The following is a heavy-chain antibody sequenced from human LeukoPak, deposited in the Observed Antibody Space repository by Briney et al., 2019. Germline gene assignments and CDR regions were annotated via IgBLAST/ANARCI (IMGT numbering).Heavy chain of an antibody. CDR2: IYTSGST. V-gene: IGHV4-61*02. J-gene: IGHJ3*02. CDR3: ATVEMAHNTEGAFDI. Sequence: PSQTLSLTCAVSGGSLSSGGYFWGWIRQYPGKGLEWIGRIYTSGSTSYNPSLKGRVTMSVDTSNNQFSLRLSSVTAADTAVYYCATVEMAHNTEGAFDIWGQGTMVTVSS. D-gene: IGHD5-24*01. CDR1: GGSLSSGGYF.